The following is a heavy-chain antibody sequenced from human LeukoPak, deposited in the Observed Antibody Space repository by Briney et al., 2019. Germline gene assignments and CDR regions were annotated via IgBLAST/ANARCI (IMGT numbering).Heavy chain of an antibody. J-gene: IGHJ6*03. CDR3: AKNGDRGAYCTGGTCYPYFYYYMDV. Sequence: GGSLRLSCAASGITFSSYGMSWVRQAPGMGLEWVSSISSTGGTTYYADSVKGRFTISRDNSKNTLYLQMNSLRAEDTAIYYCAKNGDRGAYCTGGTCYPYFYYYMDVWGKGTTVTI. CDR1: GITFSSYG. V-gene: IGHV3-23*01. D-gene: IGHD2-15*01. CDR2: ISSTGGTT.